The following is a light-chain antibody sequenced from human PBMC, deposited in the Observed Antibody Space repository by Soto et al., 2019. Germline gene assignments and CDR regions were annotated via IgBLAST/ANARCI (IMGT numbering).Light chain of an antibody. CDR3: QQSYSTLRT. J-gene: IGKJ1*01. Sequence: DIQMTQSPSSLSASVGDRVTITCRASQSISSYLNWYQQKPGKAPKLLIYAASSLQSGVPSRFSGSGSGTEFTLTINSLQPEDFATYYCQQSYSTLRTFGQGTKVEIK. CDR2: AAS. CDR1: QSISSY. V-gene: IGKV1-39*01.